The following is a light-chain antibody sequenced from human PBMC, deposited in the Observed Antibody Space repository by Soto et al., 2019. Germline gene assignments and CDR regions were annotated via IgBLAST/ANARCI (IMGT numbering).Light chain of an antibody. J-gene: IGKJ1*01. CDR1: QSISTY. CDR3: QQYNSYWT. V-gene: IGKV3-11*01. CDR2: DAS. Sequence: EILLTQSPVTLSLSPGQRATLSCRASQSISTYLAWYQVKPGQAPRLLIYDASSRATGVPARFSGSGSGTDFSLTISSLQPDDFATYYCQQYNSYWTFGQGTKVDI.